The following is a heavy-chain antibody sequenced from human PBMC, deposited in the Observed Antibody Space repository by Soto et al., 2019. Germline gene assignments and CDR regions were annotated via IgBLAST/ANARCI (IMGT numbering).Heavy chain of an antibody. V-gene: IGHV3-9*01. CDR3: AKDVRGDYGSGKEGMDV. CDR2: ISWNSGRI. D-gene: IGHD3-10*01. Sequence: EVQLVESGGGLVQPGRSLRLSCAASGFTFDDYAMHWVRQAPGKGLEWVSGISWNSGRIGYADSVKGRFTISRDNAKNSLYLQMKSLRAEDTALYYCAKDVRGDYGSGKEGMDVWGQGTTVTVSS. CDR1: GFTFDDYA. J-gene: IGHJ6*02.